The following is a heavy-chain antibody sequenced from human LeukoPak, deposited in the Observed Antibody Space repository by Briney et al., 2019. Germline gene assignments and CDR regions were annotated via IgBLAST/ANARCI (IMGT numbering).Heavy chain of an antibody. J-gene: IGHJ1*01. Sequence: GGSLRLSCAASGFTFSSYAMHWVRQAPGKGLEWVAVISYDGSNKYYADSVKGRFTISRDNSKNTLDLQMNSLRAEDTAVYYCARAGGSSTWYVWYFQHWGQGTLVTVSS. V-gene: IGHV3-30-3*01. D-gene: IGHD6-13*01. CDR2: ISYDGSNK. CDR3: ARAGGSSTWYVWYFQH. CDR1: GFTFSSYA.